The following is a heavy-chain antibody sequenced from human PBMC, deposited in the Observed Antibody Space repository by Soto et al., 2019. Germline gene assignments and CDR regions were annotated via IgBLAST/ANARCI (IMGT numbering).Heavy chain of an antibody. V-gene: IGHV1-69*02. D-gene: IGHD3-16*01. CDR2: IIPIGGIT. Sequence: GASVKVSCKASGGTFSSYTISWVRQAPGQGLEWMGIIIPIGGITNYAQKFQGRVTITRDTSTSTVYMELSSLRSEDTAVYYCARERTFLGDYWGQGTLVTVSS. CDR3: ARERTFLGDY. J-gene: IGHJ4*02. CDR1: GGTFSSYT.